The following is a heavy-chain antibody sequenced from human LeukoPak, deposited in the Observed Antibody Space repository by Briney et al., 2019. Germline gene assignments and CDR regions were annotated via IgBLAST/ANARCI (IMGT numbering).Heavy chain of an antibody. CDR3: AREGGYCRSTSCYDPNFDY. CDR2: INPNSGGT. V-gene: IGHV1-2*02. Sequence: ASVKVSCKASGYTFTGYYMHWVRQAPGQGLEWMGWINPNSGGTNYAQQFQGRVTMTRDTSINTAYMELSRLRSDDTAVYSCAREGGYCRSTSCYDPNFDYWGQGTLVTVSS. J-gene: IGHJ4*02. D-gene: IGHD2-2*01. CDR1: GYTFTGYY.